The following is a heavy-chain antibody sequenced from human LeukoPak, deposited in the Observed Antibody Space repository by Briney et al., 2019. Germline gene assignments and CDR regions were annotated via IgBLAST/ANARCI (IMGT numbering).Heavy chain of an antibody. V-gene: IGHV4-38-2*02. Sequence: PSETLSLTCTVSGYSISSGYYWSWIRQPPGKGLEWIGEINHSGSTNYNPSLKSRVTISVDTSKNQFSLKRSSVTAADTAVYYCARARGRSSGWHIRPREFDYWGQGTLVTVSS. D-gene: IGHD6-19*01. CDR3: ARARGRSSGWHIRPREFDY. CDR1: GYSISSGYY. J-gene: IGHJ4*02. CDR2: INHSGST.